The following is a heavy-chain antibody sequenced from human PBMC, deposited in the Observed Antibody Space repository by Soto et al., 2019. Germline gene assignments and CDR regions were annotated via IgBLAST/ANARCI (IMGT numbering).Heavy chain of an antibody. V-gene: IGHV4-4*02. D-gene: IGHD2-15*01. CDR1: GGSISSSNW. J-gene: IGHJ6*02. CDR3: ARRFCSANTPTYYYGMDV. Sequence: SETLSLTCAVSGGSISSSNWWSWVRQPPGKGLEWIGEIYHSGSTNYNPSLKSRVTISVDKSKNQFSLKLSSVTAADTAVYYCARRFCSANTPTYYYGMDVWGQGSTVTVSS. CDR2: IYHSGST.